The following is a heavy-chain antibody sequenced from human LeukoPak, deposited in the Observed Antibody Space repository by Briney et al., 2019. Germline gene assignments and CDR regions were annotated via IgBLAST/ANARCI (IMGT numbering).Heavy chain of an antibody. CDR1: GFTFSSYA. V-gene: IGHV3-23*01. CDR3: ATDDFWSGYTFDY. Sequence: GGSLRLSCAASGFTFSSYAMSWVRQAPGKGLEWVSAISGRGGSTYYADSVKGRFTISRDNSENTLYLQMNSLRAEDTAVYYCATDDFWSGYTFDYWGQGTLVTVSS. D-gene: IGHD3-3*01. J-gene: IGHJ4*02. CDR2: ISGRGGST.